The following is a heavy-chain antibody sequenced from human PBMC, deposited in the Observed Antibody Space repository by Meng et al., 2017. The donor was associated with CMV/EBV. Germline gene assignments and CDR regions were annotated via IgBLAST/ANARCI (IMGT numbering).Heavy chain of an antibody. J-gene: IGHJ4*02. CDR3: AREEGCSSTSCYKED. Sequence: KISCAASGFTFSSYAMSWVRQAPGKGLEWMGRIIPILGIANYAQKFQGRVTITADKSTSTAYMELSSLRSEDTAVYYCAREEGCSSTSCYKEDWGQGTLVTVSS. D-gene: IGHD2-2*02. V-gene: IGHV1-69*04. CDR1: GFTFSSYA. CDR2: IIPILGIA.